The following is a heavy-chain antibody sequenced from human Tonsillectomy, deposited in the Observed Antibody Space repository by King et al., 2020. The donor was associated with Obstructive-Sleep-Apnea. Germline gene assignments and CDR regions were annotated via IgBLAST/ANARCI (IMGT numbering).Heavy chain of an antibody. CDR3: ARDGVGPPTRNAFHI. J-gene: IGHJ3*02. V-gene: IGHV1-2*02. D-gene: IGHD3-3*01. CDR2: INANHGDT. Sequence: QLVQSGAEVKKPGASVKVSCKASGYTFTGYYVHWVRQAPGQGLEWMGWINANHGDTNYAQKFQGRVTVTRDTSTNTAHLELSSLRSDDTAVYYGARDGVGPPTRNAFHIWGQGTMVIVSS. CDR1: GYTFTGYY.